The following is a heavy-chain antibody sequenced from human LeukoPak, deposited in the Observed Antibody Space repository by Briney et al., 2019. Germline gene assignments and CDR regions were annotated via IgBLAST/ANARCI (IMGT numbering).Heavy chain of an antibody. CDR1: GASISSSS. D-gene: IGHD3-10*01. J-gene: IGHJ4*02. V-gene: IGHV4-59*01. Sequence: NTSETLSLTCTVSGASISSSSWSWIRQPPGKGLEWIAYTFKSGTTNYNPSLKRRVTISVDTSKNQFSLQLSSVTAADTALYYCARTSGTPTAYYFDSWGQGTLVTVSS. CDR2: TFKSGTT. CDR3: ARTSGTPTAYYFDS.